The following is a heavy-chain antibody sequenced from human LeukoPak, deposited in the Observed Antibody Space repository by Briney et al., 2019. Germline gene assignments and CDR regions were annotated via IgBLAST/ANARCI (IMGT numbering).Heavy chain of an antibody. V-gene: IGHV4-4*09. CDR1: GGSISSYY. J-gene: IGHJ2*01. Sequence: PSATLSLTCTVSGGSISSYYWSSIRQPPGKGLEWIGYIYTSVSTNYNPSLKSRVTISVDTSKNQFSLKLSSVTAADTAVYYCARRGYSGYDLGSGVYWYFDLWGRGTLVTVSS. D-gene: IGHD5-12*01. CDR2: IYTSVST. CDR3: ARRGYSGYDLGSGVYWYFDL.